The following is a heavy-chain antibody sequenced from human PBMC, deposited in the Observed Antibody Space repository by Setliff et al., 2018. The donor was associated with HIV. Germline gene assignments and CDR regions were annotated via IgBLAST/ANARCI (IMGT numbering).Heavy chain of an antibody. CDR3: ARRKGGYGFDV. V-gene: IGHV4-61*02. CDR2: FSVPGTT. J-gene: IGHJ6*02. CDR1: GGSITSADYY. Sequence: SETLSLTCTVSGGSITSADYYWTGIRQPAGKGLEWIGRFSVPGTTNYGPSFKSRLTRWVDMSKNQFSLQLTSVTAADTAVYYCARRKGGYGFDVWGQGTTVTVSS. D-gene: IGHD3-16*01.